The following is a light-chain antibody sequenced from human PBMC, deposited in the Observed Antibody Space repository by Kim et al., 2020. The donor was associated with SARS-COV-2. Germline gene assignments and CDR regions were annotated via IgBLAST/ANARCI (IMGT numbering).Light chain of an antibody. J-gene: IGKJ5*01. Sequence: DIHMTQSPSSLSASVGDRVTIVCRASQNIHKYLNWYQQKPGTAPQLLIYAASTLQSGVPSRFNGSGSGSDFTLTISSLQPDDFAMYYCQQIYNPPPYTFGQGTRLEIK. CDR1: QNIHKY. CDR3: QQIYNPPPYT. CDR2: AAS. V-gene: IGKV1-39*01.